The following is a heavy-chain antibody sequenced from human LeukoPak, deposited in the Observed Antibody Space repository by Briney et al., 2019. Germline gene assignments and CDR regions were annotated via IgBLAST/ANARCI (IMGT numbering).Heavy chain of an antibody. Sequence: SETLSLTCAVYGGSFSGCYWSWIRQPPGKGLEWIGEINHSGSTNYNPSLKSRVTISVDTSKNQFSLKLSSVTAADTAVYYCARPFSVYGNWFDPWGQGTLVTVSS. V-gene: IGHV4-34*01. CDR1: GGSFSGCY. J-gene: IGHJ5*02. D-gene: IGHD3-16*02. CDR3: ARPFSVYGNWFDP. CDR2: INHSGST.